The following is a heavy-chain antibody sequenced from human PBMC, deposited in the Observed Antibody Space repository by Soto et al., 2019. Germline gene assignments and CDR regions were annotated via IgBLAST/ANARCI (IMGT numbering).Heavy chain of an antibody. CDR2: IFPKFGTT. CDR3: EAEMTFGKLSVV. D-gene: IGHD3-16*02. V-gene: IGHV1-69*01. Sequence: QVQLVQSGAEVKKPGSSVKVSCKASGDTDTDYVISWVRQAPGQGLEWMGGIFPKFGTTYSAQKLQDRLTITADESTSTVYMQLSSLRLDDTAVYYCEAEMTFGKLSVVWGQGTTVTVSS. CDR1: GDTDTDYV. J-gene: IGHJ6*02.